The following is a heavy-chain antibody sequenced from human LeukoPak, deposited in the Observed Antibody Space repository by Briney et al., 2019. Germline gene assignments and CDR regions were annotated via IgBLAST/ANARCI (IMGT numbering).Heavy chain of an antibody. CDR2: ISAYNGNT. V-gene: IGHV1-18*01. D-gene: IGHD4-17*01. CDR3: ARSTVTTPLALYGMDV. Sequence: ASVKVSCKASGYTFTSYGISWVRQAPGQGLEWMGWISAYNGNTNYAQKLQGRVTMTTDTSTSTAYMELRSLRSDDTAVYYCARSTVTTPLALYGMDVWGQGTTVTVSS. J-gene: IGHJ6*02. CDR1: GYTFTSYG.